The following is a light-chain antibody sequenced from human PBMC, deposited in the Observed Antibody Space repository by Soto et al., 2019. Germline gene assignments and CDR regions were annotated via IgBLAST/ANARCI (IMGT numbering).Light chain of an antibody. CDR2: KAS. CDR3: QQYNSYCT. CDR1: QSISSW. J-gene: IGKJ2*02. V-gene: IGKV1-5*03. Sequence: DIQMTQSPSTLSASVGDRVTITCRASQSISSWLAWYQQKPGKAPKLLIYKASSLESGVPSRFSGSGSGTEFTLTISSLQADDFATYYCQQYNSYCTFGQGTKLEIK.